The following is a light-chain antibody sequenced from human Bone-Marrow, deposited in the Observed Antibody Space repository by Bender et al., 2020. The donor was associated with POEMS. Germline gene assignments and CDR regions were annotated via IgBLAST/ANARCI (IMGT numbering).Light chain of an antibody. CDR3: VVWDASLNGWV. V-gene: IGLV1-47*02. CDR1: SSTIGISY. J-gene: IGLJ3*02. Sequence: QSVLTQPPSASGTPGQRVTISCSGSSSTIGISYVFWYQQLPGTAPKLLIYTNNERPSGVPDRFSGSKSGTSASLAITGLQSDDEAIYFCVVWDASLNGWVFGGGTKLTVL. CDR2: TNN.